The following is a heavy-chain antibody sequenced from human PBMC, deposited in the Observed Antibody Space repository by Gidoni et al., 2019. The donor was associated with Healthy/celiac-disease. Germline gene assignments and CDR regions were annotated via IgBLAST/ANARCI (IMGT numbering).Heavy chain of an antibody. CDR3: ARDQVVVAATGRETGWFDP. J-gene: IGHJ5*02. Sequence: QVQLQESGPGLVKPSQTLSLTFTVSGGSISSGSYSWRWIRQPAGKGLEWIGRIYTSGSTNYNPSLKSRVTISVDTSKNQFSLKLSSVTAADTAVYYCARDQVVVAATGRETGWFDPWGQGTLVTVSA. V-gene: IGHV4-61*02. CDR1: GGSISSGSYS. D-gene: IGHD2-15*01. CDR2: IYTSGST.